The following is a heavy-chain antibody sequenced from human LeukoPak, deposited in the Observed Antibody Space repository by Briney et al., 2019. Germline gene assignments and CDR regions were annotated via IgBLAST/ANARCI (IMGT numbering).Heavy chain of an antibody. CDR3: ARARSSYGYGDAFDI. V-gene: IGHV3-30*03. Sequence: PGGSLRLSCAASGFTCNSYGIHWVRQAPGKGLEWVAVISYDGSSKYYADSVKGRFTISRDNSKNTLYLQMNSLRAEDTAVYYCARARSSYGYGDAFDIWGQGTMVTVSS. CDR2: ISYDGSSK. CDR1: GFTCNSYG. J-gene: IGHJ3*02. D-gene: IGHD5-18*01.